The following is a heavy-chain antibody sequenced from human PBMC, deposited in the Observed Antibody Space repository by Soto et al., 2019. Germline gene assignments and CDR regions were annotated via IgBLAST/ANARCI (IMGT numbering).Heavy chain of an antibody. J-gene: IGHJ5*02. CDR2: MNPNSGNT. CDR3: AREGGVCSSTSCSNWFDP. D-gene: IGHD2-2*01. CDR1: GYTFTSYD. V-gene: IGHV1-8*01. Sequence: ASVKVSCKASGYTFTSYDINWVRQATGQGLEWMGWMNPNSGNTGYAQKFQGRVTMTRNTSISTAYMELSSLRSEDTAVYYCAREGGVCSSTSCSNWFDPWGQGTLVTVSS.